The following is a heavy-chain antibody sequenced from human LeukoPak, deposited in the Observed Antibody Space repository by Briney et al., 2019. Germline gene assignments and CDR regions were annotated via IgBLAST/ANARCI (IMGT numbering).Heavy chain of an antibody. CDR3: AKDSKRWKTYYYASGSYHFDY. D-gene: IGHD3-10*01. Sequence: GGSLRLSCAASGFTFSSYGMHWVRQAPGKGLEWVAFIRFDGSNKYYADSVKGRFTISRDSSKNTLYLQMNSLRPEDTAVYYCAKDSKRWKTYYYASGSYHFDYWGQGTLVTVSS. J-gene: IGHJ4*02. CDR1: GFTFSSYG. V-gene: IGHV3-30*02. CDR2: IRFDGSNK.